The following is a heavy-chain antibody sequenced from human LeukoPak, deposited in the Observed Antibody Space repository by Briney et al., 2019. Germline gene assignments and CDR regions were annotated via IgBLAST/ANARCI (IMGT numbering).Heavy chain of an antibody. J-gene: IGHJ4*02. V-gene: IGHV4-4*07. CDR1: GGSISSYY. CDR2: IYTSGST. CDR3: ARVGATTIWSEGYFDY. Sequence: PSETLSLTCTVSGGSISSYYWSWIRQPAGKGLEWIGRIYTSGSTNYNPSLKSRVTMSVDTSKNQFSLKLSSVTAADTAVYYCARVGATTIWSEGYFDYWGQGTLVTVSS. D-gene: IGHD1-26*01.